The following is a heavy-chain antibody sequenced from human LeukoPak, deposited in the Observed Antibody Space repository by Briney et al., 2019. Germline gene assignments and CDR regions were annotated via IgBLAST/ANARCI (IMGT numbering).Heavy chain of an antibody. Sequence: VGSLRLSCAASGFTFSNYAMSWVRQAPGKGLEWVSAITGGGSGIYYADSMKSRFTISRDNSKNTLYLQINSLRAEDTAVYYCAKWGDYDVLTGYYVSDYWGQGTLVTVSS. CDR3: AKWGDYDVLTGYYVSDY. CDR2: ITGGGSGI. CDR1: GFTFSNYA. D-gene: IGHD3-9*01. J-gene: IGHJ4*02. V-gene: IGHV3-23*01.